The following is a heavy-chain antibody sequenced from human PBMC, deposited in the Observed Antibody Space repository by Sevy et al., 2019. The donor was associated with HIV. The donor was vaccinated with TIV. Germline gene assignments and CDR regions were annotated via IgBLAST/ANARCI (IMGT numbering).Heavy chain of an antibody. Sequence: GGSLRISCAASGFTFSDYYMSWIRQAPGKGLEWVSYISSSGSTIYYADSVKGRFTISRDNAKNSLYLQMNSLRAEDTAVYYCARGVGYCSGGSCYRAGGGYYGIDVRGQGTTVTVSS. CDR1: GFTFSDYY. V-gene: IGHV3-11*01. CDR3: ARGVGYCSGGSCYRAGGGYYGIDV. J-gene: IGHJ6*02. D-gene: IGHD2-15*01. CDR2: ISSSGSTI.